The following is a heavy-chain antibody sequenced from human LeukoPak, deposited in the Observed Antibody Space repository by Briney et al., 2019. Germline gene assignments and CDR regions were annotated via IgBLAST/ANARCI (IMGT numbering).Heavy chain of an antibody. D-gene: IGHD3-10*01. CDR1: GFTFSSYW. CDR3: ASGDYYYYYMDV. V-gene: IGHV3-74*01. CDR2: INRDGSST. Sequence: GGPLRLSCAASGFTFSSYWMHWDRQAPGKGLVWVSRINRDGSSTSYADSVKGRFTISRDNAKNTLYLQMNSLRAEDTAVYYCASGDYYYYYMDVWGKGTTVTVSS. J-gene: IGHJ6*03.